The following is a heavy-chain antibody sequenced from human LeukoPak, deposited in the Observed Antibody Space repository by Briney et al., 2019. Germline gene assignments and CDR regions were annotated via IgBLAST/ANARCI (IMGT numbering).Heavy chain of an antibody. CDR1: GFTFSTYW. V-gene: IGHV3-74*01. CDR3: AKVESRSVAVDY. J-gene: IGHJ4*02. D-gene: IGHD6-19*01. CDR2: IDGGVSST. Sequence: PGGSLRLSCAASGFTFSTYWMHWVRQAPGKGLVWVSRIDGGVSSTIYADSVKGRFTISRDNSKNTLYLQMNSLRAEDTAVYYCAKVESRSVAVDYWGQGTLVTVSS.